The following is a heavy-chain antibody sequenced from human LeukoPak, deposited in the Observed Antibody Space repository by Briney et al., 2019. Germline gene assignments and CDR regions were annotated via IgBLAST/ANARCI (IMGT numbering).Heavy chain of an antibody. J-gene: IGHJ4*02. Sequence: SETLSLTCTVSGGSISSSSYYWGWIRQPPGKGLEWIGSIYYSGSTYYNPSLKSRVTISVDTSKNQFSLKLSSVTAADTAVYYCARAIPYYDILTGYSPFDYWGRGTLVTVSS. CDR3: ARAIPYYDILTGYSPFDY. D-gene: IGHD3-9*01. CDR2: IYYSGST. V-gene: IGHV4-39*07. CDR1: GGSISSSSYY.